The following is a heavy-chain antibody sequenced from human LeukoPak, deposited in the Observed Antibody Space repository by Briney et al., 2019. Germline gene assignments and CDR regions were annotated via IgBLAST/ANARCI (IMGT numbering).Heavy chain of an antibody. CDR1: GGSFSGYY. V-gene: IGHV4-34*01. J-gene: IGHJ6*03. Sequence: SETLSLTCAVYGGSFSGYYWSWIRQPPGKGLEWIGEINHSGSTNYNPSLKSRVTISVDTSKNQFSLKLSSVTAADTAVYYCARGPRPPLRYMRFGGPYYMDVWGKGTTVTVSS. CDR2: INHSGST. D-gene: IGHD3-10*01. CDR3: ARGPRPPLRYMRFGGPYYMDV.